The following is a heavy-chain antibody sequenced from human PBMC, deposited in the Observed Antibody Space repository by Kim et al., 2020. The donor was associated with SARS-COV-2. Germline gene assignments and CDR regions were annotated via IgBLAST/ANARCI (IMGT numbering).Heavy chain of an antibody. D-gene: IGHD3-3*01. Sequence: LKSRVTISVDTSKNQFSLKLSSVTAADTAVYYCARGVYDFWSGYPSHPDYWGQGTLVTVSS. CDR3: ARGVYDFWSGYPSHPDY. J-gene: IGHJ4*02. V-gene: IGHV4-34*01.